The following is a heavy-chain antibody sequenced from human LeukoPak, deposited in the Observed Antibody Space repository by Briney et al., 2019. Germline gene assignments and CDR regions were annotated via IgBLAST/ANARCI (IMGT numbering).Heavy chain of an antibody. D-gene: IGHD3-22*01. V-gene: IGHV1-24*01. J-gene: IGHJ3*02. CDR3: ATFQWLLLQTDAFDI. Sequence: ASVKVSCKVSGYTLTELSMHWVRQAPGKGLEWMGGFDPEDGETIYAQKFQGRVTMTEDTSTDTAYMELSSLRSEDTAVYYCATFQWLLLQTDAFDIWGQGAMVTVSS. CDR2: FDPEDGET. CDR1: GYTLTELS.